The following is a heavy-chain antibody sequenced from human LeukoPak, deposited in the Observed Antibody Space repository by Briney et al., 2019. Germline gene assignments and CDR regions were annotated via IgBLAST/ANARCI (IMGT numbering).Heavy chain of an antibody. CDR1: GFTFSTYA. D-gene: IGHD6-6*01. V-gene: IGHV3-23*01. CDR3: AKDHFSKADRPAGLNYFYYYMDV. Sequence: HPGGSLRLSCAASGFTFSTYAMTWVRQAPGKGLEWVSGISGGGDSTYNADSVKGRFTISRDNSKNTLYLQMNSLRAEDTAVYYCAKDHFSKADRPAGLNYFYYYMDVWGKGTTVAVSS. J-gene: IGHJ6*03. CDR2: ISGGGDST.